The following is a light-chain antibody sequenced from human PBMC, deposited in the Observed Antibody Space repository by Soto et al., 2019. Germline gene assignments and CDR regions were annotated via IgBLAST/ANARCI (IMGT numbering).Light chain of an antibody. V-gene: IGKV1-9*01. CDR2: AAS. CDR1: QGISSY. Sequence: IQLTQSPSSLSASVGDRITITCRASQGISSYLACYQQKPGKAPKLLIYAASTLQSGVPSRFSGSGSGTDFPLPISSLQPEDFATYYCQQLNSYPRTFGKGTRLEI. J-gene: IGKJ5*01. CDR3: QQLNSYPRT.